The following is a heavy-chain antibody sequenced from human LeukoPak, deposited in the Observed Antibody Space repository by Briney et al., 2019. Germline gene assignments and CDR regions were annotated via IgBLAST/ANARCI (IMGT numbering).Heavy chain of an antibody. CDR3: ARKEGYYGDYNDAFDI. V-gene: IGHV3-48*01. CDR2: ISSSSSTI. CDR1: GFTFSSYS. Sequence: GGSLRLSCAASGFTFSSYSMNWVRQAPGKGLEWVSYISSSSSTIYYADSVKGRFTISRDNAKNSLYLQMNRLRAEDTSGYDCARKEGYYGDYNDAFDIWGQGTMVTVSS. J-gene: IGHJ3*02. D-gene: IGHD4-17*01.